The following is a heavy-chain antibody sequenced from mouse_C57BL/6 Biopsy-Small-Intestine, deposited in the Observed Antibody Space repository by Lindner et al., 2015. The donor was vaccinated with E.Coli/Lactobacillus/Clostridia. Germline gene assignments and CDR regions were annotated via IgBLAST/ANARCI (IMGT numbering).Heavy chain of an antibody. CDR3: TRRDWDVAGFAY. Sequence: VQLQESGPELVKPGTSVKMSCKASGYTFISYVLYWVKQKPGQGLEWIGYINPYSDATKYNENFKGKATLTSDKSSSTAYMELSSLTSEDSAVYYRTRRDWDVAGFAYWGQGTLVTVSS. CDR2: INPYSDAT. D-gene: IGHD4-1*01. CDR1: GYTFISYV. J-gene: IGHJ3*01. V-gene: IGHV1-14*01.